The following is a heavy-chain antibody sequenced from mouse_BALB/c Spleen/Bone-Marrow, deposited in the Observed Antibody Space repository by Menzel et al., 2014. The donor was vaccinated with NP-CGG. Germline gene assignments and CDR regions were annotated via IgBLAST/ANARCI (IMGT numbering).Heavy chain of an antibody. D-gene: IGHD4-1*01. Sequence: QVQLKQSGAELVKPGASVRISCKASGYTSTSYYIHWVKQRPGQGLEWIGWIYPGNVNTKYNEKFKGKATLTADKSSSTAYMQLSSLTSEDSAVYFCAREANWNFDYWGQGTTLTVSS. CDR1: GYTSTSYY. CDR2: IYPGNVNT. J-gene: IGHJ2*01. V-gene: IGHV1S56*01. CDR3: AREANWNFDY.